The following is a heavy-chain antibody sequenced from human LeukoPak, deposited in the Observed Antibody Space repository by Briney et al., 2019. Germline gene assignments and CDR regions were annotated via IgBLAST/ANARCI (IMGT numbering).Heavy chain of an antibody. CDR3: AREGQQLVPPFDY. D-gene: IGHD6-6*01. CDR1: GGSFSGYY. V-gene: IGHV4-34*01. CDR2: INHSGST. J-gene: IGHJ4*02. Sequence: SETLSLTCAVFGGSFSGYYWSWLRQPPGKGLEWIGEINHSGSTNYNPSLKSRVTISVDTSKNQFSLKLSSVTAADTAVYYCAREGQQLVPPFDYWGQGTLVTVSS.